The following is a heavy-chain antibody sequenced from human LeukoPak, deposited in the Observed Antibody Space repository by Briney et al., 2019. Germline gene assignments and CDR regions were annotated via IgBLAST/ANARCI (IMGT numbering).Heavy chain of an antibody. Sequence: SQTLSLTCTASGGSISSGTYHSTWIRQPAGKGLEWIGRIYNSGSTSYNPSLKSRVTISMDTSKNQFSLKLSSVTAADTAMYYCARGRDDDVWGSYPTCFDFWGQGTLVTVSP. V-gene: IGHV4-61*02. CDR3: ARGRDDDVWGSYPTCFDF. CDR1: GGSISSGTYH. D-gene: IGHD3-16*02. CDR2: IYNSGST. J-gene: IGHJ4*02.